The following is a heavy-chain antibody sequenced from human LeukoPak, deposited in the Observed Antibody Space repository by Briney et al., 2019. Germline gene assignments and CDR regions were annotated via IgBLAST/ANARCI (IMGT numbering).Heavy chain of an antibody. Sequence: GGSLRLSCAASGFTFSSYSMNWVRQAPGKGLEWVSSISSSSSYIYYADSVKGRFTISRDNAKNSLYLQMNSLRAEDTAVYYCARDLGGYCSSTSCYDTDYWGQGTLVTVSS. CDR2: ISSSSSYI. J-gene: IGHJ4*02. D-gene: IGHD2-2*01. V-gene: IGHV3-21*01. CDR3: ARDLGGYCSSTSCYDTDY. CDR1: GFTFSSYS.